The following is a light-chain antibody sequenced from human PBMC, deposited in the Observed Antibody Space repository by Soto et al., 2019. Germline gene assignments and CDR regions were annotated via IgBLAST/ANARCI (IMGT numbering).Light chain of an antibody. CDR1: QSVSSSY. Sequence: EIVLTQSPGTLSLSPGERATLSCRASQSVSSSYLAWYQQKPGQAPRXXXXGXXTXATGIKDRFSGSGSGRDFTLTVSSLEPDDFGVYYCQQRHNWPITFGLETRRESK. CDR2: GXX. CDR3: QQRHNWPIT. J-gene: IGKJ5*01. V-gene: IGKV3D-20*02.